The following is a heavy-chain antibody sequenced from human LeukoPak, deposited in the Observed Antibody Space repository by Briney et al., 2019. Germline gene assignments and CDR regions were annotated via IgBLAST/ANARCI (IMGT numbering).Heavy chain of an antibody. V-gene: IGHV4-59*01. J-gene: IGHJ5*02. Sequence: PSETLSLTCTVSGGSISSYYRSWIRQPPGKGLEWIGYIYYSGSTNYNPSLKSRVTISVDTSKNQFSLKLSSVTAADTAVYYCARGSSLGWFDPWGQGTLVTVSS. CDR2: IYYSGST. D-gene: IGHD6-6*01. CDR1: GGSISSYY. CDR3: ARGSSLGWFDP.